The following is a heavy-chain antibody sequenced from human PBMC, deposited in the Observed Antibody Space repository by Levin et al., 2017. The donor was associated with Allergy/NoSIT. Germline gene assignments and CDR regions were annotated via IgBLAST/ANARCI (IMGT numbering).Heavy chain of an antibody. J-gene: IGHJ4*02. D-gene: IGHD4-17*01. CDR3: AREQYGADDY. CDR2: IKQDGSEK. Sequence: GGSLRLSCAASGFTFSTSWMSWVRQAPGKGLEWVANIKQDGSEKYYVDSVKGRFTISRDNAKNSLYLQMNSLRAEDTAVYYCAREQYGADDYWGQGTLVTVSS. CDR1: GFTFSTSW. V-gene: IGHV3-7*04.